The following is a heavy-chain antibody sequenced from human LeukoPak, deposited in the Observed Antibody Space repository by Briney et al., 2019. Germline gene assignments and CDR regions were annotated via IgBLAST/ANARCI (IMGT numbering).Heavy chain of an antibody. CDR2: ISDSGGST. CDR1: GFTFSSNA. V-gene: IGHV3-23*01. CDR3: AKGRGSTSIYDY. Sequence: GGSLRLSCAASGFTFSSNAIRWVRQAPGKGLEWVSFISDSGGSTYYADSVKGRFAISRDNSKNTLYLQMNSLRDEDTAAYYCAKGRGSTSIYDYWGQGTLVTVSS. D-gene: IGHD2-2*01. J-gene: IGHJ4*02.